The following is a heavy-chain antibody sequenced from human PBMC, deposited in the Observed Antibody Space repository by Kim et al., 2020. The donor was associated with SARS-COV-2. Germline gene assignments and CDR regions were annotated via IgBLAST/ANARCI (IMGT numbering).Heavy chain of an antibody. V-gene: IGHV4-39*01. J-gene: IGHJ4*02. CDR2: IYYSGST. CDR1: GGSISSSSYY. D-gene: IGHD3-22*01. Sequence: SETLSLTCTVSGGSISSSSYYWGWIRQPPGKGLEWIGSIYYSGSTYYNPSLKSRVTISVDTSKNQFSLKLSSVTAADTAVYYCARHAGGYYDPAFDYWGQGTLVTVSS. CDR3: ARHAGGYYDPAFDY.